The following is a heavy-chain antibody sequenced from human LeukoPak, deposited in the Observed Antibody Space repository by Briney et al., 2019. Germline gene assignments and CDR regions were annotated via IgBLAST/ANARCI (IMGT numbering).Heavy chain of an antibody. J-gene: IGHJ4*02. D-gene: IGHD3-22*01. V-gene: IGHV4-34*01. CDR3: ARASYYDSSGYSLFGY. CDR2: INHSGST. Sequence: SETLSLTCAVYGGSFSGYYWSWIRQPPGKGLEWIGEINHSGSTNYNPSLKSRVTISVDTSKNQFSLKLSSVTAADTAVNYCARASYYDSSGYSLFGYWGQGTLVTVSS. CDR1: GGSFSGYY.